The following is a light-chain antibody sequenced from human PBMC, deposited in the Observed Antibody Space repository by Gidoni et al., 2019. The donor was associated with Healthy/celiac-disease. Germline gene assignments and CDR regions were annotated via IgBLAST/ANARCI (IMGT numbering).Light chain of an antibody. CDR2: QDS. CDR1: KLGDKY. Sequence: SYELTQPPSVSVSPGQTASITCPGAKLGDKYACWYQLKPGQSHVLVIYQDSKRPSGIPERFSGSNTGNTATLTISGTQAMDEADYYCQAWDSSTVVFGGGTKLTVL. CDR3: QAWDSSTVV. V-gene: IGLV3-1*01. J-gene: IGLJ2*01.